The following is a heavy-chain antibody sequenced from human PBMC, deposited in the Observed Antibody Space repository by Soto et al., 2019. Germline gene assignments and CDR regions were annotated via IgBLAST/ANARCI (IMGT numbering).Heavy chain of an antibody. V-gene: IGHV4-4*07. CDR2: IYSSGST. Sequence: SETLSLTCTVTGGTISGYYWTWIRQSAGGGLEWIGRIYSSGSTNYNPSLKSRVTISLXXXXXXFXLXLXSXPAAXPAVYYCARGQRFSDWFDPWGQGTLVTVSS. CDR1: GGTISGYY. D-gene: IGHD3-3*01. J-gene: IGHJ5*02. CDR3: ARGQRFSDWFDP.